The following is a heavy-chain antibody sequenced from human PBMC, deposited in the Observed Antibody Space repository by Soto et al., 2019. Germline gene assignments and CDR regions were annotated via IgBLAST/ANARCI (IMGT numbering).Heavy chain of an antibody. V-gene: IGHV3-33*06. CDR1: GFTFSSFA. Sequence: QVQLVESGGGVVQPGRSLRLSCAASGFTFSSFAMHWVRQAPGKGLEWVAVIWYDGGNQEYADSVKGRFTISRDNSKNTLYLQLNSLRDEDTAVYHCAKAGAYCSGCSCYGHNWLDPWGQGTLVTVSS. D-gene: IGHD2-15*01. J-gene: IGHJ5*02. CDR2: IWYDGGNQ. CDR3: AKAGAYCSGCSCYGHNWLDP.